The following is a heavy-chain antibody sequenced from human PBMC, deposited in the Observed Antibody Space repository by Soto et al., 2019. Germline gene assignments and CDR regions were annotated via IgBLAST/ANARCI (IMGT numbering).Heavy chain of an antibody. D-gene: IGHD3-22*01. J-gene: IGHJ4*02. CDR3: ARVGNTYYYDSSGKPFEY. Sequence: SVKVSCKAAGGTFSSYAISRVRQAPGQGLEWMGGIIPIFGTANYAQKFQGRVTITADESTSTAYMELSSLRSEDTAVYYCARVGNTYYYDSSGKPFEYWGQGTLVTVSS. CDR1: GGTFSSYA. CDR2: IIPIFGTA. V-gene: IGHV1-69*13.